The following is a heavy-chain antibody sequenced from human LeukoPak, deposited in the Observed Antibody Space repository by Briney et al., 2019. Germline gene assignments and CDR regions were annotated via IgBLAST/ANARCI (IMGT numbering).Heavy chain of an antibody. J-gene: IGHJ4*02. CDR3: ASRPGGSTWYGVFDF. V-gene: IGHV4-30-2*01. D-gene: IGHD6-13*01. CDR1: GDSISSGDYS. Sequence: SETLSLTCAVSGDSISSGDYSWSWIRQPSGKGLEWIGYIFHSGNSYYNPSLKSRVTISVDKSKNQFSLRLTSVTAADTALYYCASRPGGSTWYGVFDFWSRGTLVTVSS. CDR2: IFHSGNS.